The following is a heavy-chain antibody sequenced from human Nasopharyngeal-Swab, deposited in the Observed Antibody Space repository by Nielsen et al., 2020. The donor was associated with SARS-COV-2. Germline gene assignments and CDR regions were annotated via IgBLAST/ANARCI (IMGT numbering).Heavy chain of an antibody. CDR3: ARIRWAYWYFDL. J-gene: IGHJ2*01. Sequence: GESLKISCAASGFTFSNVWMSWVRQAPGKGLEWIGRIKSKTDGGTTDYAAPVKGRFTISRDDSKNTVYLQMNSLKTEDIAVYYCARIRWAYWYFDLWGRGTLVTVSS. V-gene: IGHV3-15*01. CDR2: IKSKTDGGTT. D-gene: IGHD4-23*01. CDR1: GFTFSNVW.